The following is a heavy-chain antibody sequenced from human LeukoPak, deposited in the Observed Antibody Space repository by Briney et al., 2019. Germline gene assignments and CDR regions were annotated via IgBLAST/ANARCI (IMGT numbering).Heavy chain of an antibody. V-gene: IGHV3-48*02. CDR1: GFTFSSYS. CDR3: ARGPDYGDYVHFDY. CDR2: ISSSSSTI. J-gene: IGHJ4*02. D-gene: IGHD4-17*01. Sequence: GGSLRLSCAASGFTFSSYSMNWVRQAPGKGPEWVSYISSSSSTIYYADSVEGRFTISRDNAKNSLYLQMNSLRDEDTAVYYCARGPDYGDYVHFDYWGQGTLVTVSS.